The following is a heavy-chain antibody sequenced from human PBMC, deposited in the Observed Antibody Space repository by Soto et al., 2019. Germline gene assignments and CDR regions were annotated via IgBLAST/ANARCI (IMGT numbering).Heavy chain of an antibody. CDR2: ISSSGSYI. V-gene: IGHV3-21*01. J-gene: IGHJ4*02. D-gene: IGHD6-13*01. Sequence: DVQMMESGGGLVKPGGSLRLSCAASGFTFSRYTMNWVRQAPGKGLGGVSSISSSGSYIYYADSVMGRFTTSRDNAKNSLYLQMNGLRAEDTAVYYCAREGAAGTDTYYFDCWGQGTLLTVSS. CDR1: GFTFSRYT. CDR3: AREGAAGTDTYYFDC.